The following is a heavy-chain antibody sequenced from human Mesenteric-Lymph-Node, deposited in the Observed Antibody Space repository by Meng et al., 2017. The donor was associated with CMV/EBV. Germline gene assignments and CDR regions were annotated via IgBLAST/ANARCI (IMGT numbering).Heavy chain of an antibody. CDR2: IYYSGST. J-gene: IGHJ5*02. D-gene: IGHD3-10*01. CDR3: ARPHYYGSGSSPWFDP. Sequence: QLQLQESGPGLVKPSETLSLTCTVSGGSISSSSYYWGWIRQPPGKGLVWIGCIYYSGSTYYNPSLKSRVTISVDTSKNQFSLKLSSVTAADTAVYYCARPHYYGSGSSPWFDPWGQGTLVTVSS. V-gene: IGHV4-39*01. CDR1: GGSISSSSYY.